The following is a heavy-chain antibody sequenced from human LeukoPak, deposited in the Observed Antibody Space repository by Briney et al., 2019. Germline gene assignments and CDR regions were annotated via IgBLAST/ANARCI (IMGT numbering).Heavy chain of an antibody. CDR2: ISGSGSST. J-gene: IGHJ4*02. D-gene: IGHD3-22*01. CDR3: AKDPGDDYYDSSGYSYFDY. CDR1: GFSFSSCA. V-gene: IGHV3-23*01. Sequence: GGSLRLSCAASGFSFSSCAMSWVRQAAGKGLEWVSTISGSGSSTFYADSVKGRFTISRDNSKNTLYLQMNSLRAEDTAVYYCAKDPGDDYYDSSGYSYFDYWGQGTLVTVSS.